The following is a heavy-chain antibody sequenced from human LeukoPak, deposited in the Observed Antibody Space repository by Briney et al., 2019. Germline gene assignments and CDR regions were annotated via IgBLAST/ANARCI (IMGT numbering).Heavy chain of an antibody. V-gene: IGHV3-21*04. Sequence: GGSLRLSCAASGFTFITYNMNWARQAPGKGLEWVSSISSTSSSYRYYADSVKGRFTISRDNAKNSLYLQMNSLRAEDTALYYCAKGLGPQVGTIDYWGQGTLVTVSS. D-gene: IGHD2-2*01. CDR2: ISSTSSSYR. J-gene: IGHJ4*02. CDR1: GFTFITYN. CDR3: AKGLGPQVGTIDY.